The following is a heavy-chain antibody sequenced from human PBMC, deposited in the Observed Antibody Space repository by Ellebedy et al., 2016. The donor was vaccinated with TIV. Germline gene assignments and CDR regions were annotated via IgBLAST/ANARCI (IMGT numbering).Heavy chain of an antibody. J-gene: IGHJ5*02. Sequence: MPSETLSLTCTVSGDSISSSVYYWGWIRQPPGKGLEWIGCFSQSGSTYYNPSLTIRVTISVDTSKNQFSLKLSSVTAADTAIFYCARHSTVTTIGTWGQGALVTVSS. V-gene: IGHV4-39*01. D-gene: IGHD4-17*01. CDR2: FSQSGST. CDR3: ARHSTVTTIGT. CDR1: GDSISSSVYY.